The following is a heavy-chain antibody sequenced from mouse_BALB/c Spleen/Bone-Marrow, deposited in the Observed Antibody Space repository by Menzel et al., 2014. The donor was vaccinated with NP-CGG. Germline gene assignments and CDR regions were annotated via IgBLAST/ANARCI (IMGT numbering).Heavy chain of an antibody. J-gene: IGHJ2*01. CDR1: GYTFTDYA. CDR3: ARSDGFDY. D-gene: IGHD2-3*01. CDR2: ISTYYGDA. Sequence: LVESGAELVRPGVSVKISCKGSGYTFTDYALHWAKQSHAKSLEWIGIISTYYGDASYNQKFKGKATMTVDKSSSTAYMELARLTSEDSAIYYCARSDGFDYWGQGTTLTVSS. V-gene: IGHV1S137*01.